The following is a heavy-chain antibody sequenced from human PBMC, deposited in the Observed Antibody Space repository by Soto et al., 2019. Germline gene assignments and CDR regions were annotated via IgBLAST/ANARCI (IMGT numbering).Heavy chain of an antibody. D-gene: IGHD2-8*01. J-gene: IGHJ6*03. CDR2: ISSSSSYI. Sequence: GGSLSLSCAASGFPFSSYSMNWVRQAPGKGLEWVSSISSSSSYIYYADSVKGRFTISRDNAKNSLYLQMNSLRAEDTAVYYCARAPIYCTNGVCSPGYMDVWGKGTTVTVSS. CDR1: GFPFSSYS. CDR3: ARAPIYCTNGVCSPGYMDV. V-gene: IGHV3-21*01.